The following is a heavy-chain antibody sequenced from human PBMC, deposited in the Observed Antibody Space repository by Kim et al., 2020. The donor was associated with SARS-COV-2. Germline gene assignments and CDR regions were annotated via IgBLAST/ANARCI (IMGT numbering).Heavy chain of an antibody. D-gene: IGHD1-26*01. V-gene: IGHV3-30*04. CDR1: GFTFNTYS. CDR3: GRGGSRGFEY. J-gene: IGHJ4*02. Sequence: GGSLRLSCAASGFTFNTYSMHWVRQAPGEGLEWVAVISYDGSDRYYADSVKGRFTISRDNSRNTLSLQKNSRSAEDAAVYYCGRGGSRGFEYWGQGTRVT. CDR2: ISYDGSDR.